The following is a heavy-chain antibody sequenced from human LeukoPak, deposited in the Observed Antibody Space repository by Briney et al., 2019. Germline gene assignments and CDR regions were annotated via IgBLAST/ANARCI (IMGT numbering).Heavy chain of an antibody. CDR3: ARRGIYDSSGYPDY. CDR1: GFTFSSYA. Sequence: GGSLRLSCAATGFTFSSYAMSWVRQAPGKGLEWVSVIYSGGSTDYADSVRGRFTISRDNSKNTLFLQMNSLRVEDTAVYYCARRGIYDSSGYPDYWGQGTLVTVSS. J-gene: IGHJ4*02. D-gene: IGHD3-22*01. V-gene: IGHV3-66*01. CDR2: IYSGGST.